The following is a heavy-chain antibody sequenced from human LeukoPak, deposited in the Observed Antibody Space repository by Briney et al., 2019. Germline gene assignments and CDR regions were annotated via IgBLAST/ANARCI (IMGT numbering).Heavy chain of an antibody. D-gene: IGHD1-26*01. CDR3: ARVSYEVGATFDY. V-gene: IGHV3-74*01. CDR1: GFTFSSYW. Sequence: GGSLRLSCAASGFTFSSYWMHWVRQAPGKGLEWVSRINIDGSTTNYADSVKGRFTISRDNAKNTLFLQLNSLRAEDTAAYYCARVSYEVGATFDYWGQGTLVTVSS. J-gene: IGHJ4*02. CDR2: INIDGSTT.